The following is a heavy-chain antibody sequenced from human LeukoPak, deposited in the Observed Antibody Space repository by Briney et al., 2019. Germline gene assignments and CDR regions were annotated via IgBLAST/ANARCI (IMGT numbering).Heavy chain of an antibody. V-gene: IGHV3-30*04. CDR3: GSSGYSAY. CDR1: GFTFSSYA. Sequence: GRSLRLSCAASGFTFSSYAMHWVRQAPCKGLELVAVISYDGSNKYYADSVKGRFTISRDNSKNTLYLQMNSLRAEDTAVYYCGSSGYSAYWGQGTLVTVSS. D-gene: IGHD3-22*01. J-gene: IGHJ4*02. CDR2: ISYDGSNK.